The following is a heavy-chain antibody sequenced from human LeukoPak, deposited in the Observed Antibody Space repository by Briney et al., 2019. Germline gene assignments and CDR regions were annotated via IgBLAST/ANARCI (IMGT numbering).Heavy chain of an antibody. CDR3: ARVQIVVVTGSYYPDAFDI. CDR2: ISDPNNKT. V-gene: IGHV1-18*01. D-gene: IGHD2-21*02. J-gene: IGHJ3*02. Sequence: GSVKVSCKAACYTFTTYDLSWVRQAPRQRREWMGGISDPNNKTNYAQNLQGRVTMTTDTSTSTAYVQLRSLRSDDTAVYYCARVQIVVVTGSYYPDAFDIWGQRTMVTVSS. CDR1: CYTFTTYD.